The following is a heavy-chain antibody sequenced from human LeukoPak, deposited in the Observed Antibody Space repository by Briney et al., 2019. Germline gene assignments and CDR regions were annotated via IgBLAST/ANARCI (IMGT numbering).Heavy chain of an antibody. CDR3: ARYITLSGSYYQPFDY. CDR1: GYSFTSYW. CDR2: IYPGDSDT. V-gene: IGHV5-51*01. Sequence: RGESLKISWKGSGYSFTSYWIGWVRQMPGKGLEWMGIIYPGDSDTRYSPSFQGQVTISADKSISTAYLQWSSLKASDTAMYYCARYITLSGSYYQPFDYWGQGTLVTVSS. J-gene: IGHJ4*02. D-gene: IGHD1-26*01.